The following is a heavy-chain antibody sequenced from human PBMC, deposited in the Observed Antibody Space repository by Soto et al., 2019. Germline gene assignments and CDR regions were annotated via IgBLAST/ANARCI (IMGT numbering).Heavy chain of an antibody. CDR2: IYSGGST. CDR1: GFTVSSNY. Sequence: GGSLRLSCAASGFTVSSNYMSWFRQAPGKGLEWVSVIYSGGSTYYADSVKGRFTISRDNSKNTLYLQMNSLRAEDTAVYYCATEGEVTPKYLDFWGQGTLVTVSS. J-gene: IGHJ4*02. V-gene: IGHV3-66*01. D-gene: IGHD4-4*01. CDR3: ATEGEVTPKYLDF.